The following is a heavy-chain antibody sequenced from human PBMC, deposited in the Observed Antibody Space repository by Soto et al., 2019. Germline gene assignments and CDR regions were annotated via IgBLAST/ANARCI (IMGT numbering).Heavy chain of an antibody. D-gene: IGHD3-22*01. Sequence: QVQLQESGPGLVKPSETLSLTCTVSGGSISSYYWSWIRQPPGKGLEWIGYIYYSGSTNYNPSLKSRVTISVDTSKNQFSLKLSSVTAADTAVYYCARSGCGYVYYYYGMDVWGQGTTVTVSS. CDR1: GGSISSYY. V-gene: IGHV4-59*01. J-gene: IGHJ6*02. CDR3: ARSGCGYVYYYYGMDV. CDR2: IYYSGST.